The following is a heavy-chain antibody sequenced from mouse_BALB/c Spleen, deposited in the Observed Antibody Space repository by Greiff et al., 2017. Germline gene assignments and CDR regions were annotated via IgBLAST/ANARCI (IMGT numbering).Heavy chain of an antibody. J-gene: IGHJ2*01. V-gene: IGHV14-4*02. Sequence: EVKLVESGAELVRSGASVKLSCTASGFNIKDYYMHWVKQRPEQGLEWIGWIDPENGDTEYAPKFQGKATMTADTSSNTAYLQLSSLTSEDTAVYYCNAWGDNPYYFDYWGQGTTLTVSS. CDR3: NAWGDNPYYFDY. CDR1: GFNIKDYY. D-gene: IGHD1-3*01. CDR2: IDPENGDT.